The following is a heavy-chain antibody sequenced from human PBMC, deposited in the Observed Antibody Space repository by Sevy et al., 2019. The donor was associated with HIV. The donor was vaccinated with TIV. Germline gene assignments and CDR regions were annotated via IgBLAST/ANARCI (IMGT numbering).Heavy chain of an antibody. J-gene: IGHJ3*02. CDR3: ARWGTAITAFDI. D-gene: IGHD5-18*01. CDR2: IKQDGSEK. CDR1: RFTFSNFW. Sequence: GGSLRLSCAASRFTFSNFWMTWVRQAPGKGLEWVANIKQDGSEKYYVDSVRGRFTISRDNAKNSLYLQMNSLRAEDTAVYYCARWGTAITAFDIWGQGTMVTVSS. V-gene: IGHV3-7*01.